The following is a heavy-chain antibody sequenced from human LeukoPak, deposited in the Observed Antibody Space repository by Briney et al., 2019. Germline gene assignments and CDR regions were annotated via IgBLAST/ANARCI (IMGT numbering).Heavy chain of an antibody. J-gene: IGHJ4*02. V-gene: IGHV3-7*01. Sequence: GGSLRLSCAASGFTFSSYWMSWVRQAPGKGLEWVANIKHAGSEKYYVDSVKGRFTISRDNAKNSLYLQMNSLRAEDTAVYYCARWSRDYYDSSGYYSDYWGQGTLVTVSS. D-gene: IGHD3-22*01. CDR3: ARWSRDYYDSSGYYSDY. CDR1: GFTFSSYW. CDR2: IKHAGSEK.